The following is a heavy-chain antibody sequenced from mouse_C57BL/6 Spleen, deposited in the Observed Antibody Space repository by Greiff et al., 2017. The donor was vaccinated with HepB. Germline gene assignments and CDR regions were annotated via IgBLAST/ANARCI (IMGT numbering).Heavy chain of an antibody. V-gene: IGHV1-82*01. J-gene: IGHJ1*03. CDR2: IYPGDGDT. Sequence: QVQLQQSGPELVKPGASVKISCKASGYAFSSSWMNWVKQRPGKGLEWIGRIYPGDGDTNYNGKFKGKATLTADKSSSTAYMQLSSLTSEDSAVYFCVNYYYGSSYWYFDVWGTGTTVTVSS. D-gene: IGHD1-1*01. CDR1: GYAFSSSW. CDR3: VNYYYGSSYWYFDV.